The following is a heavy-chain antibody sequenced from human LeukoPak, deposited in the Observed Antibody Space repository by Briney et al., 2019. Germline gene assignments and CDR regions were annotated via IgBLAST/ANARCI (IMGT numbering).Heavy chain of an antibody. Sequence: SETLSLTCTVSGGSISSSSYYWGWIRQPPGKGLEWIGSINYSGSTYYNPSLKSRVTISVDTSNNQFSLKLSSVTAADTAVYYCARDDTALGATSHGAFDYWGQGTLDTVSS. CDR1: GGSISSSSYY. V-gene: IGHV4-39*07. D-gene: IGHD1-26*01. CDR2: INYSGST. CDR3: ARDDTALGATSHGAFDY. J-gene: IGHJ4*02.